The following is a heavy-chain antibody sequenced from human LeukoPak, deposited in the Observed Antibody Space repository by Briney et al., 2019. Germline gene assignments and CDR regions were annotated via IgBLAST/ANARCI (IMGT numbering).Heavy chain of an antibody. D-gene: IGHD3-9*01. CDR1: GYTFTSSG. CDR3: ARDPSYDILTGYSSNWFDP. CDR2: ISAYNGNT. Sequence: ASVKVSCKASGYTFTSSGITWVRQAPGQGLEWMGWISAYNGNTNYAQKFQGRVTMTTDTSTSTAHMELRSLRSDDAAVYYCARDPSYDILTGYSSNWFDPWGQGTLVTVSS. V-gene: IGHV1-18*01. J-gene: IGHJ5*02.